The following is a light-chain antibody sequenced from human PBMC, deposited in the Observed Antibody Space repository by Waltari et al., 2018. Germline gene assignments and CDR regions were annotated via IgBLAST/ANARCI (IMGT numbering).Light chain of an antibody. V-gene: IGKV3-20*01. CDR3: QKYGTLPAT. J-gene: IGKJ1*01. CDR1: QSVSRT. CDR2: DAS. Sequence: EIVLTQSPGPLSLSPGERATLSCRASQSVSRTLAWYQQKPGQAPRPLIYDASSRATGIPDRFSGSGSGTDFSLTISRLEPEDFAVYYCQKYGTLPATFGQGTKVEIK.